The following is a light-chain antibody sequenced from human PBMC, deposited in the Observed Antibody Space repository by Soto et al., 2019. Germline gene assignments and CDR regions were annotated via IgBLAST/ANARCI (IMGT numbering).Light chain of an antibody. J-gene: IGKJ4*01. V-gene: IGKV1-27*01. Sequence: DIQLTQSPSSLFASVGERVTITCRAGQDISNFLAGYQQKPGKVPELLIYSASTLQSVVPSRFSGSGSGTDFTLTISGLQPEDVATYYCQKYNGGPLTFGRGTRVGI. CDR1: QDISNF. CDR3: QKYNGGPLT. CDR2: SAS.